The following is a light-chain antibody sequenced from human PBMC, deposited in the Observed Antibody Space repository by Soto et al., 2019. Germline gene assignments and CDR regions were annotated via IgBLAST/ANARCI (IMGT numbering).Light chain of an antibody. CDR1: QSVSSSY. CDR3: QQYGSSPPWT. Sequence: EIVLTQSPGTLSLSPGERATLSCRASQSVSSSYLAWYQQKPGQAPRLLIYGAYTRATGIPDMFSGSGSGTDFTLTISRLEPEDFAVYYCQQYGSSPPWTFAQETKVDIK. CDR2: GAY. J-gene: IGKJ1*01. V-gene: IGKV3-20*01.